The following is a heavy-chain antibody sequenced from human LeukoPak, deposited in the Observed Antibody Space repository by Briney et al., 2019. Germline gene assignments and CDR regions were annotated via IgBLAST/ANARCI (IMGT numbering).Heavy chain of an antibody. D-gene: IGHD6-19*01. J-gene: IGHJ5*02. CDR1: GNNFRNYY. CDR2: IIPSGSTT. CDR3: AGSISRGWTKGWFDP. Sequence: ASVKVSCKASGNNFRNYYMHWVRQAPGQGPEWMGIIIPSGSTTGYAQSFEGRVTMSRDTSTNTVYLELRSLRSEDTAVYYCAGSISRGWTKGWFDPWGQGTLVTVSS. V-gene: IGHV1-46*01.